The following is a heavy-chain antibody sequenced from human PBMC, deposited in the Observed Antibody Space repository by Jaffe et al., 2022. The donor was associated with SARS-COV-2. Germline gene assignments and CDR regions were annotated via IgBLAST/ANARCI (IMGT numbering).Heavy chain of an antibody. D-gene: IGHD2-15*01. J-gene: IGHJ4*02. Sequence: EVQLVESGGGLVQPGGSLRLSCAASGFTFSSYWMSWVRQAPGKGLEWVANIKQDGSEKYYVDSVKGRFTISRDNAKNSLYLQMNSLRAEDTAVYYCARDQSGGSGGSCYSFWGQGTLVTVSS. CDR2: IKQDGSEK. CDR1: GFTFSSYW. CDR3: ARDQSGGSGGSCYSF. V-gene: IGHV3-7*03.